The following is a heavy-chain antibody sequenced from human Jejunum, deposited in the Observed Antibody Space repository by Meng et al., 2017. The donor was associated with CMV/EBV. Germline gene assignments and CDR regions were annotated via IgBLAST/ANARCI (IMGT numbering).Heavy chain of an antibody. J-gene: IGHJ5*02. CDR3: ARSHRGSYGWFDP. CDR1: GFTFSSDW. V-gene: IGHV3-74*01. Sequence: EEQLVESGGVLVRPGGSLSLSCVASGFTFSSDWMHWIRQAPGGGLVWVSRINGAGTDISYADSVQGRFTISRDNAKNTLYLQLDSLSLEDTAVYHCARSHRGSYGWFDPWGQGTLVTVSS. CDR2: INGAGTDI. D-gene: IGHD3-10*01.